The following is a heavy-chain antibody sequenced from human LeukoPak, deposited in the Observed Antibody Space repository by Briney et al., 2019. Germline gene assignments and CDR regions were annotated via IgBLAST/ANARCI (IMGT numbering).Heavy chain of an antibody. Sequence: SETLSLTCTVSGGSISSYYWSWIRQPPGKGLEWIGYIYYSGSTNYNPSLESRVTISVDTSKNQFPLKLSSVTAADTAVYYCARGKYQLLRDYYFDYWGQGTLVTVSS. CDR2: IYYSGST. D-gene: IGHD2-2*01. CDR1: GGSISSYY. V-gene: IGHV4-59*01. CDR3: ARGKYQLLRDYYFDY. J-gene: IGHJ4*02.